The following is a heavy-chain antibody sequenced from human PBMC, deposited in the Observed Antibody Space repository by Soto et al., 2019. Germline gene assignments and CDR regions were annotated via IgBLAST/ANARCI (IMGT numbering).Heavy chain of an antibody. CDR2: IIPIFGTA. D-gene: IGHD3-22*01. V-gene: IGHV1-69*01. J-gene: IGHJ6*02. CDR3: ARDGCGYRSRASPMDV. Sequence: QVQLVQSGAEVKKPGSSVKVSCKASGDTFSSYAISWVRQAPGHGLEWMGGIIPIFGTANYAQKFQGRVTSTADESTSTAYMELSSLRSEDTAVYYCARDGCGYRSRASPMDVWGQGTKVTVSS. CDR1: GDTFSSYA.